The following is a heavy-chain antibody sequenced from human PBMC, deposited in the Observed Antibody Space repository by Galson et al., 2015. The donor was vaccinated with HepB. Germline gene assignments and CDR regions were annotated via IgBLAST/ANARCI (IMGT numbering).Heavy chain of an antibody. V-gene: IGHV3-11*01. Sequence: SLRLSCAASGFTFSDYYMSWIRQAPGKGLEWVSYISSSGSTIYYADSVKGRFTISRDNAKNSLYLQMNSLRAEDTAVYYCARAHYSGDDAFDIWGQGTMVTVSS. D-gene: IGHD2-21*01. J-gene: IGHJ3*02. CDR1: GFTFSDYY. CDR3: ARAHYSGDDAFDI. CDR2: ISSSGSTI.